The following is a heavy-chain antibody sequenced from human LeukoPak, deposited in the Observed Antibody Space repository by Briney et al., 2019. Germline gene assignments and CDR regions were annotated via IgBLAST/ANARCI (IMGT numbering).Heavy chain of an antibody. CDR1: GGSISSYY. D-gene: IGHD6-19*01. J-gene: IGHJ5*02. CDR2: IYYSGST. Sequence: SETLSLTCTVFGGSISSYYWSWIRQPPGKGLEWIGYIYYSGSTNYNPSLKSRVTISVDTSKNQFSLKLSSVTAADTAVYYCARVTYTNAWTWGQGTLVTVSS. CDR3: ARVTYTNAWT. V-gene: IGHV4-59*01.